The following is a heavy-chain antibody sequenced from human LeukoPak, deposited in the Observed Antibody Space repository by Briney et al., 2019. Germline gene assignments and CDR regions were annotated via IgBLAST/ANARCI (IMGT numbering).Heavy chain of an antibody. J-gene: IGHJ4*02. CDR2: ITGSGGST. V-gene: IGHV3-23*01. CDR1: GINFSGYG. CDR3: AKDPGHFDWLLLFDY. Sequence: PETSLRLSCVASGINFSGYGMHWVRQAPGKGLEWVSAITGSGGSTYYADSVKGRFTISRDNSKNTLYLQMNSLRAEDTAVYYCAKDPGHFDWLLLFDYWGQGTLVTVSS. D-gene: IGHD3-9*01.